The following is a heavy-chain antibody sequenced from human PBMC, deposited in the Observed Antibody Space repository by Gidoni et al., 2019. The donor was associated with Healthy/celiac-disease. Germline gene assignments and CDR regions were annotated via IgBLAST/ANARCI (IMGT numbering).Heavy chain of an antibody. V-gene: IGHV3-21*01. Sequence: EVQLVESGGGLVKPGGSLRLSCAASGFTFSSYSMNWVRQAPGKGLEWVSSISSSSSYIYYADSVKGRFTISRDNAKNSLYLQMNSLRAEDTAVYYCARGSRWELRPFDYWGQGTLVTVSS. D-gene: IGHD1-26*01. CDR1: GFTFSSYS. CDR2: ISSSSSYI. CDR3: ARGSRWELRPFDY. J-gene: IGHJ4*02.